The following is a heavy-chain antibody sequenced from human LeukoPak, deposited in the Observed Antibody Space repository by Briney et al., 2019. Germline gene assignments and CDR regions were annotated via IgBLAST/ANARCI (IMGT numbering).Heavy chain of an antibody. Sequence: PSETLSLTCTVSGGSISSYYWSWLRQPPGKGLEYIGYTHYSGSTNYNPSLKGRVTISVDTSKNQFSLKLSSVTAADTAVYYCARDRLLAYCGGDCYPEGLFDYWGQGTLVTVSS. CDR3: ARDRLLAYCGGDCYPEGLFDY. D-gene: IGHD2-21*02. CDR2: THYSGST. V-gene: IGHV4-59*12. CDR1: GGSISSYY. J-gene: IGHJ4*02.